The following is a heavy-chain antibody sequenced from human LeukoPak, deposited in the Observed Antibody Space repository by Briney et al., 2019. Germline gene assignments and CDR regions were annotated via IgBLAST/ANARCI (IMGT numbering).Heavy chain of an antibody. V-gene: IGHV4-59*01. CDR1: GGSISGYY. J-gene: IGHJ4*02. CDR2: IFYSGTT. Sequence: SETLSLTCTVSGGSISGYYWGWIRQPPGKGLEYIGFIFYSGTTNYNPSLKSRVTISVDTSKNQFSLKLSSVTTADTAMYYCARGGSWLQAWGQGTLVTVSS. CDR3: ARGGSWLQA. D-gene: IGHD5-24*01.